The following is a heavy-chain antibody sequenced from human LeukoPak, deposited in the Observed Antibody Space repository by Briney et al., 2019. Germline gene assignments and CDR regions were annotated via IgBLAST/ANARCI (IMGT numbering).Heavy chain of an antibody. Sequence: SVKVSCKASGGTFSSYAISWVRQAPGQGLEWMGGIIPIFGTANYAQKFQGRVTITADESTSTAYMELSSLRSEDTAVYYRARYTRRDDWAFDIWGQGTMVTVSS. V-gene: IGHV1-69*01. CDR2: IIPIFGTA. J-gene: IGHJ3*02. CDR3: ARYTRRDDWAFDI. D-gene: IGHD2-2*02. CDR1: GGTFSSYA.